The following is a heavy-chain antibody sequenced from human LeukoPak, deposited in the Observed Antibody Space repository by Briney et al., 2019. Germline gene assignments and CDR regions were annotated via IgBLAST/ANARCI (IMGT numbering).Heavy chain of an antibody. CDR3: ARDWTGDTYYDFWSGQNWFDP. Sequence: VASVTVSCKASGYTFTSYGISWVRQAPGQGLEWMGWISVYNGNTYYSQKFQDRVTMTTDTSTSTAYMELRSLRSDDTAVYYCARDWTGDTYYDFWSGQNWFDPWGQGTLVTISS. CDR2: ISVYNGNT. V-gene: IGHV1-18*01. J-gene: IGHJ5*02. CDR1: GYTFTSYG. D-gene: IGHD3-3*01.